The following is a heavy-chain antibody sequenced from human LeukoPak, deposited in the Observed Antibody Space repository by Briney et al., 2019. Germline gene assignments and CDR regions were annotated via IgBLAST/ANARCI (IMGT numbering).Heavy chain of an antibody. CDR3: ARENVGSGGYYSGRVFDY. D-gene: IGHD3-22*01. J-gene: IGHJ4*02. Sequence: GGSLRLSCAASGFTFSSYGMHWVRQAPGKGLEWVAVISKDGRNKYYADSVKGRFTISRDNSKNTLFLQMNSLRADDTAVYYCARENVGSGGYYSGRVFDYWGQGTLVTVSS. CDR1: GFTFSSYG. V-gene: IGHV3-30*03. CDR2: ISKDGRNK.